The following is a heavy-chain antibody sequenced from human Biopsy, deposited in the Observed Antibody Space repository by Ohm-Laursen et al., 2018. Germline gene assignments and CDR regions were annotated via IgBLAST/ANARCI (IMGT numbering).Heavy chain of an antibody. D-gene: IGHD3-22*01. Sequence: TLSLTSTVSGGSISSGGSYRSWLRQRPGKGLESIGYIFNSANTYYNPSLKNLITITGDTSKNQLSLKLNPVTAADTAVYYCARGDYFDSNGYFWFDPWGQGTLVTVSS. V-gene: IGHV4-31*01. CDR1: GGSISSGGSY. J-gene: IGHJ5*02. CDR2: IFNSANT. CDR3: ARGDYFDSNGYFWFDP.